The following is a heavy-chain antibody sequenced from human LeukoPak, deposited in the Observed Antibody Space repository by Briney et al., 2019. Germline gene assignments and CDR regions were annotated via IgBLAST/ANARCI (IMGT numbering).Heavy chain of an antibody. V-gene: IGHV3-53*01. CDR3: AKEGDCSTTSCLTGGLDV. CDR1: GFILSSNY. D-gene: IGHD2-2*01. CDR2: IYTGGST. J-gene: IGHJ6*04. Sequence: PGGSLRLSYAASGFILSSNYMSWVRQAPGKGLEWVSVIYTGGSTYYVDSVKGRFTISRDNSKNTVYLQMSSLRAEDTAVYYCAKEGDCSTTSCLTGGLDVWGKGTTVTVAS.